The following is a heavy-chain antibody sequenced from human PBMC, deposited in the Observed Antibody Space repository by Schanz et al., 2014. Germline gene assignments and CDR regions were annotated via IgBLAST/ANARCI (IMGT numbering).Heavy chain of an antibody. CDR2: IIPILGIT. CDR3: AKVDRTRYYAMDV. Sequence: QVQLVQSGAEVKKPGSSVKVSCKASGGTFSSSTLTWVRQAPGQGLEWMGRIIPILGITNVAQTFQDRVTMTADKSTSTVYMEVSGLRSEDTAVYYCAKVDRTRYYAMDVWGQGTTVTVSS. D-gene: IGHD3-9*01. V-gene: IGHV1-69*02. J-gene: IGHJ6*02. CDR1: GGTFSSST.